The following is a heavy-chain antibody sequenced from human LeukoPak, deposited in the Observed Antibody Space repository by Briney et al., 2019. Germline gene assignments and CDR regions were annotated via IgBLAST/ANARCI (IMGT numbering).Heavy chain of an antibody. CDR3: ARDRNYGSSRWYFDL. CDR1: GFTFSSYG. V-gene: IGHV3-33*01. D-gene: IGHD5-24*01. J-gene: IGHJ2*01. CDR2: IWYDGSNK. Sequence: PGRSLRLSCAASGFTFSSYGMHWVRQAPGKGLEWVAVIWYDGSNKYYADSVKGRFTISRDNSKNTLYLQMNSLRAEDTAVYYCARDRNYGSSRWYFDLWGRGTLVSVSS.